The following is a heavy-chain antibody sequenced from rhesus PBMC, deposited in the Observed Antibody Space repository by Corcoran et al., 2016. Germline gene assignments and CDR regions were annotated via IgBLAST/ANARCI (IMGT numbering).Heavy chain of an antibody. J-gene: IGHJ4*01. Sequence: EVQLVQSGAEVKKPGASVKISCKASGYSFTSYWISWVRQMPGKGLEWMGAIDPSVSETRYSPSFQGQDTITADKAISTTYLQGSSLKASDSATYYCAKIHSGGWSGSFDYWGQGVLVTVSS. V-gene: IGHV5-2*01. D-gene: IGHD6-37*01. CDR2: IDPSVSET. CDR3: AKIHSGGWSGSFDY. CDR1: GYSFTSYW.